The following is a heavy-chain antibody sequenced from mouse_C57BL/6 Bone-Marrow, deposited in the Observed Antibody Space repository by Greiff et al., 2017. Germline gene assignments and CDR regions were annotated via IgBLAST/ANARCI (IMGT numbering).Heavy chain of an antibody. J-gene: IGHJ2*01. D-gene: IGHD1-1*01. CDR3: TRPRYYGSSLDY. Sequence: EVMLVESGGGLVQPGGSMKLSCAASGFTFSDAWMDWVRQSPEKGLEWVAEIRNKANNHATYYAESVKGRFTISRDDSKSSVYLQMNSLRAEDTGIYYCTRPRYYGSSLDYWGQGTTLTVSS. CDR2: IRNKANNHAT. CDR1: GFTFSDAW. V-gene: IGHV6-6*01.